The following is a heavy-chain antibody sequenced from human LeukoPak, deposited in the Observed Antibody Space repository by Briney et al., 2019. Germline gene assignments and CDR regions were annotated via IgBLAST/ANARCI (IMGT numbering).Heavy chain of an antibody. Sequence: ASVKVSCKASGYTFTSYGISWVRQAPGQGLEWMGWISAYNGDTNYAQKLQGRVTMTTDTSTSTAYMELRSLRSDDTAVYYCARVSGSGSYSLDNWFDPWGQGTLVTVSS. CDR3: ARVSGSGSYSLDNWFDP. D-gene: IGHD3-10*01. J-gene: IGHJ5*02. CDR2: ISAYNGDT. CDR1: GYTFTSYG. V-gene: IGHV1-18*01.